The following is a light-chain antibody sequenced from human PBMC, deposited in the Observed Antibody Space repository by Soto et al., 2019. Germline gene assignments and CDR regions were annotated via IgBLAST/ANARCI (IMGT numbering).Light chain of an antibody. CDR3: HQYNSWQGK. Sequence: EILMTQFPATLSVSPGEGAILSCRASESVSGHVAWYQQRSGQAPRLLIYGASTRATGIPARFSGSGSGSDFALTISSLQSDDFEVYFCHQYNSWQGKFGQGTKVDI. CDR1: ESVSGH. V-gene: IGKV3-15*01. CDR2: GAS. J-gene: IGKJ1*01.